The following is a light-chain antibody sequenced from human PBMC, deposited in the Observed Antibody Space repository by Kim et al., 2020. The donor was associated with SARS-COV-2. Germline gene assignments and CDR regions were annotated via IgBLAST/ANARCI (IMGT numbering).Light chain of an antibody. CDR2: RNS. V-gene: IGLV1-40*01. CDR3: QSYASSLSIIV. CDR1: SSQIGAEYA. Sequence: QRVTTACTGSSSQIGAEYAVHWDKKIPGSGPRRLIYRNSDRPSGVPDRRSGSKSGTSDSLAISGLQAEDEADYYCQSYASSLSIIVFGVGTELTIL. J-gene: IGLJ2*01.